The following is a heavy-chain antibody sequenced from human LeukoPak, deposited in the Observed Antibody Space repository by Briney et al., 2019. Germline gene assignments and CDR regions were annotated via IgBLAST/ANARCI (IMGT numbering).Heavy chain of an antibody. Sequence: GGSLRLSCTASGFTFSSYWMSWVRQAPGKGLEWVANIKQDGSEKYYVDSVKGRFTISRDNAKNSLYLQMNSLRAEDTAVYYCAKDPGKAAAGTYYYYMDVWGKGTTVTISS. CDR1: GFTFSSYW. V-gene: IGHV3-7*01. CDR2: IKQDGSEK. J-gene: IGHJ6*03. CDR3: AKDPGKAAAGTYYYYMDV. D-gene: IGHD6-13*01.